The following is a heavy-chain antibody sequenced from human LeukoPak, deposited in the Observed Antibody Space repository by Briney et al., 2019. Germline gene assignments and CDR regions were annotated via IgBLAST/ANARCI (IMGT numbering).Heavy chain of an antibody. V-gene: IGHV4-59*01. Sequence: PSETLSLTYTVSGGSISSYYWSWIRQPPGKGLEWIGYIYYSGSTNYNPSLKSRVTMSVDTSKNQFSLKLSSVTAADTAVYYCARADCSGGSCYAFDIWGQGTMVTVSS. CDR2: IYYSGST. D-gene: IGHD2-15*01. CDR3: ARADCSGGSCYAFDI. J-gene: IGHJ3*02. CDR1: GGSISSYY.